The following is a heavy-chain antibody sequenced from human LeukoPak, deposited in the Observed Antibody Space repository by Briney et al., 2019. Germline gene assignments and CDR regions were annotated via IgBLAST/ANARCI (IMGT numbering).Heavy chain of an antibody. CDR3: AWLGYCSSTSCSGAFDI. CDR1: GYTFTSYG. V-gene: IGHV1-18*01. J-gene: IGHJ3*02. CDR2: ISAYNGNT. Sequence: ASVKVSCKASGYTFTSYGISWLRQAPGQGLEWMGWISAYNGNTNYAQKLQGRVTMTTDTSTSTAYMELRSLRSDDTAVYYCAWLGYCSSTSCSGAFDIWGQGTMVTVSS. D-gene: IGHD2-2*01.